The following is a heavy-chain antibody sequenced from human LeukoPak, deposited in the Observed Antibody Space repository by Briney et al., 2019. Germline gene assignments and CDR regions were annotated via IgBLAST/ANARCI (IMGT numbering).Heavy chain of an antibody. CDR2: ISAYNGNT. CDR1: GYTFTSYG. J-gene: IGHJ5*02. D-gene: IGHD6-13*01. V-gene: IGHV1-18*01. CDR3: ARDPGSSWYLNWFDP. Sequence: ASVKVSCKASGYTFTSYGISWVRQAPGQGLEWMGWISAYNGNTNYAQKLQGRVTMTTDTSTSTAYMELRSLRSDDTAVYYCARDPGSSWYLNWFDPWGQGTLVTVSS.